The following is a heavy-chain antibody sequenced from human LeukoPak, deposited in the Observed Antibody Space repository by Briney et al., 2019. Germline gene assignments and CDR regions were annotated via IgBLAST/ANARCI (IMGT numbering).Heavy chain of an antibody. Sequence: PSETLSLTCTVSGYSISSGYYWGWIRQPPGKGLEWIGSIYHSGSTYYNPSLKSRVTISVDTSKNQFSLRLNSLTAADTAVYYCARDFRGGYDFWSGYYTPYYFDYWGQGTLVTVSP. CDR2: IYHSGST. CDR3: ARDFRGGYDFWSGYYTPYYFDY. V-gene: IGHV4-38-2*02. D-gene: IGHD3-3*01. J-gene: IGHJ4*02. CDR1: GYSISSGYY.